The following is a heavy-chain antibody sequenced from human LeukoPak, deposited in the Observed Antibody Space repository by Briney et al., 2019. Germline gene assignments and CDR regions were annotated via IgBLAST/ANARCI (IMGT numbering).Heavy chain of an antibody. CDR3: ARSRDRIFGVVIIPVGRSGFDY. Sequence: KTSETLSLTCAVYGGSFSGYYWSWIRQPPGKGLEWIGEINHSGSTNYNPSLKSRVTISVDTSKNQFSLKLSSVTAADTAVYYCARSRDRIFGVVIIPVGRSGFDYWGQGTLVTVSS. D-gene: IGHD3-3*01. CDR1: GGSFSGYY. CDR2: INHSGST. J-gene: IGHJ4*02. V-gene: IGHV4-34*01.